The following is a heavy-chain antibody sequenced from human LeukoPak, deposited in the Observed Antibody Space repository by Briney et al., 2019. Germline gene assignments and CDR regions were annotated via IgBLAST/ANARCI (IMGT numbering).Heavy chain of an antibody. CDR1: GGSLSGYY. V-gene: IGHV4-34*01. D-gene: IGHD3-3*01. CDR2: IDHRGRT. J-gene: IGHJ6*02. CDR3: AGQSITIFGVVTYYYGMDV. Sequence: SEALSLTCAVYGGSLSGYYWSWIRQSPGKGLEWIGEIDHRGRTNYNPSLKSRLTISVDTSKNQFSLKLSSVTAADTAVYYCAGQSITIFGVVTYYYGMDVWGQGTTVTVSS.